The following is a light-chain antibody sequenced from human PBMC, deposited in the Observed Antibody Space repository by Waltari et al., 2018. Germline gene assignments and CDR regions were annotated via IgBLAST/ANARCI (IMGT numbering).Light chain of an antibody. Sequence: EIVMTQSPATLSVSPGENATLSCRASQSVSSNLAWYQHKPGQAPRPLIYGASTRATGIPARFSGSGSGTEFTLTISSMQSEDFAVYYCQQYNNWPPWTFGQGTKVEIK. CDR1: QSVSSN. V-gene: IGKV3-15*01. CDR2: GAS. J-gene: IGKJ1*01. CDR3: QQYNNWPPWT.